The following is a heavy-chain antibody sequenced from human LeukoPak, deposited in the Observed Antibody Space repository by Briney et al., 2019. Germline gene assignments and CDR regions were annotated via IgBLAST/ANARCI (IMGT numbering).Heavy chain of an antibody. J-gene: IGHJ4*02. CDR3: ARGTLNIPGEHGAFDY. D-gene: IGHD1-14*01. CDR2: ISTSSSYI. V-gene: IGHV3-21*01. CDR1: GFTFSSYS. Sequence: PGGSLRLSCAASGFTFSSYSMNWVRQAPGKGLEWVSSISTSSSYIHYADSVKGRFTISRDNAKNSLYLQVNSLRAEDTAVYYCARGTLNIPGEHGAFDYWGQGTLVTVSS.